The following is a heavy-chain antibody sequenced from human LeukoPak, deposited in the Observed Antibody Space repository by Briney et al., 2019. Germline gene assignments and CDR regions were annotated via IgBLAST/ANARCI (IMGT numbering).Heavy chain of an antibody. CDR3: AGLVGRYSSGLYYYFDY. CDR2: MYLSGTT. CDR1: GDSINSLDL. J-gene: IGHJ4*02. D-gene: IGHD3-22*01. Sequence: SETLSLTCTVSGDSINSLDLWSWVRQPPGKGLEWIGEMYLSGTTHSNPSVKSRVTISIDKSKNQFFLNLSSVTAADTAVYYCAGLVGRYSSGLYYYFDYWGQGTLVTVSP. V-gene: IGHV4-4*02.